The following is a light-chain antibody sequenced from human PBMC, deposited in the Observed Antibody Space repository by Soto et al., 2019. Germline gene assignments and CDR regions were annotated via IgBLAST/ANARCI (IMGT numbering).Light chain of an antibody. Sequence: QLTQSTSSLSASDGDRVTINCRVSRGNSSYLAWYQQKPGRAPKLLIFGASTLQSGVPSRFSGSGSGTDFTLTISSLQPEDFATYFCQKLNAYPPWTFGQGTKVDIK. CDR2: GAS. CDR1: RGNSSY. J-gene: IGKJ1*01. CDR3: QKLNAYPPWT. V-gene: IGKV1-9*01.